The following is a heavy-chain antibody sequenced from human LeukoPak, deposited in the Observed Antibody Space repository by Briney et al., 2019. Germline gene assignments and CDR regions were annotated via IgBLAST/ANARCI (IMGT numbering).Heavy chain of an antibody. Sequence: SVKVSCKASGGTFSSYAISWVRQAPGQGLEWMGGIIPIFGTANYAQKFQGRVTITADESTSTAYMELSSLRSEDTAVYCCARALYYDSSGYLFDYWGQGTLVTVSS. CDR1: GGTFSSYA. CDR2: IIPIFGTA. D-gene: IGHD3-22*01. CDR3: ARALYYDSSGYLFDY. V-gene: IGHV1-69*13. J-gene: IGHJ4*02.